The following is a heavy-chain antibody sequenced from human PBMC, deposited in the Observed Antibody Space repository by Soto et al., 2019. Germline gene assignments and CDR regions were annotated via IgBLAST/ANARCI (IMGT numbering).Heavy chain of an antibody. Sequence: QVQLQESGPGLVKPSETLSLTCTVSGGSISSYYWSWIRQPPGKGLEWIGYIYYSGSTNYNPSLKSRVTISVDTSKNQFSLKLSSVTAADTAVYYCARGKKQLGYYDYYMDVWGKGTTVTVSS. CDR2: IYYSGST. D-gene: IGHD6-13*01. CDR3: ARGKKQLGYYDYYMDV. CDR1: GGSISSYY. J-gene: IGHJ6*03. V-gene: IGHV4-59*01.